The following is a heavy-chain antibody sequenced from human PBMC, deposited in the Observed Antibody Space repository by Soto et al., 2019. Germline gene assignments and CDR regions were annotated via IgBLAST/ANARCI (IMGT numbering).Heavy chain of an antibody. CDR2: IYSGGYT. CDR1: GFTVSNNY. J-gene: IGHJ4*02. V-gene: IGHV3-53*01. Sequence: EVQLVESGGGLIQPGGSLRLSCAVSGFTVSNNYMSWVRQAPGKGLEGVSVIYSGGYTAYGDSVKGRFTISRDNSKNTLFFQKESLRPPGPAVFFCGASPGGGGYWGQGTLVTVSS. CDR3: GASPGGGGY. D-gene: IGHD3-10*01.